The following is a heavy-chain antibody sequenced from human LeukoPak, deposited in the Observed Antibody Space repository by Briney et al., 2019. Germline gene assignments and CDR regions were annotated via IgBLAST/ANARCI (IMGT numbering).Heavy chain of an antibody. V-gene: IGHV3-23*01. D-gene: IGHD1-26*01. CDR3: AKWPEGATPKFHY. Sequence: GGSLRLSCAASGFTFSSYPMSWVRQAPGKGLEWVSTISGSGGVTYYPDSVRGRFTISRDNSKNTLHLQMDSLRAEDTAIYYCAKWPEGATPKFHYWGQGTLVTVSS. CDR2: ISGSGGVT. CDR1: GFTFSSYP. J-gene: IGHJ4*02.